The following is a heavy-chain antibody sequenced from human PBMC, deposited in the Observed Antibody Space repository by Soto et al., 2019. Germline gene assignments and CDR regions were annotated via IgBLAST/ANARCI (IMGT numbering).Heavy chain of an antibody. J-gene: IGHJ4*02. CDR3: ARAPDGSGAYYYFDY. CDR2: INRDVSET. CDR1: GFTFSNYW. Sequence: GGSLRLSCAASGFTFSNYWMSWVRQAPGKELQWVANINRDVSETYYLDSLKGRFTISRDNTGNSLYLQLNSLRDEDTAVYYCARAPDGSGAYYYFDYWGQGTRVTVSS. D-gene: IGHD3-22*01. V-gene: IGHV3-7*03.